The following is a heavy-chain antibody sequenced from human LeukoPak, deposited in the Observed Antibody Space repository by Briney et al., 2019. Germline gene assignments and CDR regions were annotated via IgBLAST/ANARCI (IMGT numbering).Heavy chain of an antibody. D-gene: IGHD3-22*01. CDR3: AKCWAYYYDSSADY. V-gene: IGHV3-33*06. J-gene: IGHJ4*02. Sequence: GGSLRLSCAASGFTFSSYGMHWVRQAPGKGLEWVAVIWYDGSNKYYADSVKGRFTISRDNSKNTLYLQMNSLRAEDTAVYYCAKCWAYYYDSSADYWGQGTLVTVSS. CDR1: GFTFSSYG. CDR2: IWYDGSNK.